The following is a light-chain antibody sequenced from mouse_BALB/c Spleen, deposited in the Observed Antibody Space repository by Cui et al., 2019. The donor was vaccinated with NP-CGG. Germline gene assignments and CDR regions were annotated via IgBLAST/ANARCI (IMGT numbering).Light chain of an antibody. CDR3: ALWYTNHWV. Sequence: QAVVSQASALTTSPGKTVTLTCRSSIGAVTTSNYANWVQEKPDHLFTGLIGGTNNRVPGVPARFSGSLIGDKAALTITGAQTEDEAIYFCALWYTNHWVFGGGTKLTVL. J-gene: IGLJ1*01. CDR2: GTN. V-gene: IGLV1*01. CDR1: IGAVTTSNY.